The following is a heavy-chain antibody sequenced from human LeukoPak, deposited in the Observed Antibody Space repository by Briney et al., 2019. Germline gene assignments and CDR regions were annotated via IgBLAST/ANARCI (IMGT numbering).Heavy chain of an antibody. D-gene: IGHD4-17*01. V-gene: IGHV1-46*01. CDR2: VNPSGGST. CDR3: ARFYGDTGGYFDY. J-gene: IGHJ4*02. Sequence: GGSVKVSCKASGYTFTSYYMHWVRQAPGQGLEWMGIVNPSGGSTSYAQKFQGRVTMTRDTSTSTVYMELSSLRSEDTAVYYCARFYGDTGGYFDYWGQGTLVTVSS. CDR1: GYTFTSYY.